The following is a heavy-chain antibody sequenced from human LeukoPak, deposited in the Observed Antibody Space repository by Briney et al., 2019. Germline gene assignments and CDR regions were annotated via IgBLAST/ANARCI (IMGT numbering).Heavy chain of an antibody. CDR1: GYTFTSYD. J-gene: IGHJ6*03. Sequence: ASVKVSCKASGYTFTSYDINWVRQATGQGLEWMGWMNPNSGNTGCAQKFQGRVTITRNTSMSTAYMELSSLRSEDTAAYYCARSPPKWLRYYYYMDVWGKGTTVTVSS. V-gene: IGHV1-8*03. CDR2: MNPNSGNT. D-gene: IGHD5-12*01. CDR3: ARSPPKWLRYYYYMDV.